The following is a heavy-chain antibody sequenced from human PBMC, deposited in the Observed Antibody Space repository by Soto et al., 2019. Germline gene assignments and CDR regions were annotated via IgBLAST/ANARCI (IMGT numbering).Heavy chain of an antibody. Sequence: SETLSLTCAVPGASIRSYHWSWIRQPAGKGLEWIGRMQHTGNTNYNPSLKSRVTMSVDTSKNQISLKMTSVTAADTAVYFCAKDVSSRRWFDPWGQGILVTVSS. CDR3: AKDVSSRRWFDP. CDR2: MQHTGNT. D-gene: IGHD3-16*01. V-gene: IGHV4-4*07. J-gene: IGHJ5*02. CDR1: GASIRSYH.